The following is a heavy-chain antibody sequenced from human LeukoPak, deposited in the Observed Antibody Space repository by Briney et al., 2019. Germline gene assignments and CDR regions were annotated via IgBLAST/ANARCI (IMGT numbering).Heavy chain of an antibody. Sequence: ASVKVSCKASGYTFTGYYMHWVRQAPGQGLEWMGWINPNSGGTNYAQKFQGRVTMTRDASISTAYMELSRLRSDDTAVYYCARAGSIAARHFDYWGQGTLVTVSS. CDR1: GYTFTGYY. CDR2: INPNSGGT. CDR3: ARAGSIAARHFDY. D-gene: IGHD6-6*01. V-gene: IGHV1-2*02. J-gene: IGHJ4*02.